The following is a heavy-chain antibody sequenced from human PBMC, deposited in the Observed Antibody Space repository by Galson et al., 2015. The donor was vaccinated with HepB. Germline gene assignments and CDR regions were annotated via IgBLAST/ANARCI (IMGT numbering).Heavy chain of an antibody. Sequence: QSGAEVKKPGESLKISCKGSGYSFTSYWIGWVRQMPGKGLEWMGIIYPGDSDTRYRPSFQGQVTISADKSISTAYLQWSSLKASDTAMYYCARRKAQLGYCSGGSCYSPWYFDLWGRGTLVTVSS. J-gene: IGHJ2*01. D-gene: IGHD2-15*01. CDR3: ARRKAQLGYCSGGSCYSPWYFDL. CDR2: IYPGDSDT. CDR1: GYSFTSYW. V-gene: IGHV5-51*03.